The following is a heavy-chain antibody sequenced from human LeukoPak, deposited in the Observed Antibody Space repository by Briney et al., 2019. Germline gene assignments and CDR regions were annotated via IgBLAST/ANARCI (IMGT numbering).Heavy chain of an antibody. CDR2: IHPGDSET. CDR1: GYSFTSYW. D-gene: IGHD6-13*01. J-gene: IGHJ4*02. V-gene: IGHV5-51*01. CDR3: ARQSRVSGSSYMIDY. Sequence: GESLKISCRGSGYSFTSYWIGWVRQMPGKGLEWRGIIHPGDSETRYSPSLQGQVSISADKSIRTAYLQWSSLKASDTAMYYCARQSRVSGSSYMIDYWGQGTLVTVSS.